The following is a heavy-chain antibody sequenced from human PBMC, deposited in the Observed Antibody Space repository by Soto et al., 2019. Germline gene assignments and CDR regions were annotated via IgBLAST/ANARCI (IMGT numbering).Heavy chain of an antibody. Sequence: EGQVLESGGGLVQPGGSLILTCVASGFTLSNYGMSWVRQAPGKGLEWVSFVSGDGGSTYYIDSVKGRFTISRDSSKNTVCLQMNSLRAEDTAVYYCATSNYGERDWGQGTLVTVSS. CDR1: GFTLSNYG. J-gene: IGHJ4*01. D-gene: IGHD4-17*01. CDR3: ATSNYGERD. V-gene: IGHV3-23*01. CDR2: VSGDGGST.